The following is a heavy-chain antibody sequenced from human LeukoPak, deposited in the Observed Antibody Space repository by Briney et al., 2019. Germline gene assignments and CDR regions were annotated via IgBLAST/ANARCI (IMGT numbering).Heavy chain of an antibody. CDR1: GFTFSSNA. CDR3: VKDPGGGYCSGGSCSY. J-gene: IGHJ4*02. Sequence: GSLRLSCAASGFTFSSNAMSWVRQAPGKGLEWVSGIGDTSTNTFYADSVKGRFTISRDNSKSTVYLQMNSLRAEDTAIYYCVKDPGGGYCSGGSCSYWGQGTLVTVSS. CDR2: IGDTSTNT. V-gene: IGHV3-23*01. D-gene: IGHD2-15*01.